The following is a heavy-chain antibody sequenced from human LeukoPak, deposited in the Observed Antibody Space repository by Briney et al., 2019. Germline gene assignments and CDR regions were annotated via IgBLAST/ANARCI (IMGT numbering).Heavy chain of an antibody. CDR3: ARDHIAVAGNERLDADY. D-gene: IGHD6-19*01. CDR1: GGSISSYY. Sequence: PSETLSLTCTVSGGSISSYYWSWIRQPPGKGLEWIGYIYYSGSTNYNPSLKSRVTISVDTSKTQFSLKLSSVTAADTAVYYCARDHIAVAGNERLDADYWGQGTLVTVSS. CDR2: IYYSGST. V-gene: IGHV4-59*12. J-gene: IGHJ4*02.